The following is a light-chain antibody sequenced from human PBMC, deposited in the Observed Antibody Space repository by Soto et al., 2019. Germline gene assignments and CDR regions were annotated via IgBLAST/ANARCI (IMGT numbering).Light chain of an antibody. V-gene: IGKV1-5*01. CDR1: QSISTW. CDR2: DAS. J-gene: IGKJ1*01. CDR3: QQYNNFST. Sequence: DIQMTQSPSTLSASVGDRVAISCRASQSISTWLAWYQQKPGQAPKLLIVDASTLQSGVPSRLSGSGSGTEFTLTIRSLQPDDFATYYCQQYNNFSTFGQGTQV.